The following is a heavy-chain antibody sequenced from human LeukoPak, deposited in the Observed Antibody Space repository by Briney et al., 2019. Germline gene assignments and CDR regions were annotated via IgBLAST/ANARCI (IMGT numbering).Heavy chain of an antibody. J-gene: IGHJ4*02. D-gene: IGHD4-23*01. CDR1: GGSISSYY. Sequence: SETLSLTCTVSGGSISSYYWSWIRQPPGKGLEWIGSIYYSGSTYYNPSLKSRVTISVDTSKNQFSLKLSSVTAADTAVYYCAITVVTPKGYFDYWGQGTLVTVSS. CDR3: AITVVTPKGYFDY. V-gene: IGHV4-59*05. CDR2: IYYSGST.